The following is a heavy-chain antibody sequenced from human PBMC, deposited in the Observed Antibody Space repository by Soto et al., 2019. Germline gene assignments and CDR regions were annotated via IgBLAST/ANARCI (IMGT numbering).Heavy chain of an antibody. D-gene: IGHD3-3*01. Sequence: HPGGSLRLSCAASGFTFSNYAMHWVRQAPGKGLEWVAVISYDGTNKYYADSVKGRFTISRDNSKNTLYLQMNSLRAEDTAVYYCARDRKGKVGSGYYVLAAFDIWGQGTMVTVSS. CDR3: ARDRKGKVGSGYYVLAAFDI. J-gene: IGHJ3*02. CDR1: GFTFSNYA. V-gene: IGHV3-30-3*01. CDR2: ISYDGTNK.